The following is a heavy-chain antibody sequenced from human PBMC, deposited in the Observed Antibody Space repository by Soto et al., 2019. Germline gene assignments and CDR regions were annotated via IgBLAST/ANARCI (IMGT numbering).Heavy chain of an antibody. D-gene: IGHD6-19*01. J-gene: IGHJ4*02. V-gene: IGHV4-4*02. CDR1: GVSIGSNYY. Sequence: QVLLQESGPGLVQPSGTLSLSCVVSGVSIGSNYYWGWARQPTGKGLEWLGDMSHIGSDNYNPSLNRRVTISMHKSQTPFSLKLNSVSAADTAICYCARSLGWYAIDYWGQGTLVIVSS. CDR2: MSHIGSD. CDR3: ARSLGWYAIDY.